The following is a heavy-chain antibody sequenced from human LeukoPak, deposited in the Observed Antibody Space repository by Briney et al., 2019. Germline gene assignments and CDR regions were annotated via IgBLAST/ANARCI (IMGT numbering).Heavy chain of an antibody. CDR2: ISYDGSNK. J-gene: IGHJ4*02. V-gene: IGHV3-30*04. D-gene: IGHD2-15*01. Sequence: GGSLRLSCAASGFTFSNYAMYWVRQAPGKGLKYVAVISYDGSNKYYADSVRGRFTISRDNSKNTLYLQMNSLRAEDTAVYYCARAYCSGGTCYSATDWGQETLVTVSS. CDR3: ARAYCSGGTCYSATD. CDR1: GFTFSNYA.